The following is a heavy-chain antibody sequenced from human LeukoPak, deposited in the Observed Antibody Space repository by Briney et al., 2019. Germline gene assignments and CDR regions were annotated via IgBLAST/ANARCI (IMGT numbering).Heavy chain of an antibody. D-gene: IGHD2-2*01. Sequence: SETLSLXCAVYGGSFSGYYWSWIRQPPGKVLEWIGEINHSGSTNYNPSLKSRVTISVDTSKNQFSLKLSSVTAADTAVYYCARIARYCSSTSCPLDAFDIWGQGTMVTVSS. J-gene: IGHJ3*02. CDR3: ARIARYCSSTSCPLDAFDI. CDR1: GGSFSGYY. CDR2: INHSGST. V-gene: IGHV4-34*01.